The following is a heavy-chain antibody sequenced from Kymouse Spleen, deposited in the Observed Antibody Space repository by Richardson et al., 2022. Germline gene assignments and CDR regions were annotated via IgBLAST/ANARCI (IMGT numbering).Heavy chain of an antibody. J-gene: IGHJ4*02. Sequence: EVQLVESGEGLVQPGGSLRLSCAASGFTFSSYAMHWVRQAPGKGLEYVSAISSNGGSTYYADSVKGRFTISRDNSKNTLYLQMGSLRAEDMAVYYCARESGSSGYFDYWGQGTLVTVSS. CDR2: ISSNGGST. D-gene: IGHD1-26*01. V-gene: IGHV3-64*02. CDR1: GFTFSSYA. CDR3: ARESGSSGYFDY.